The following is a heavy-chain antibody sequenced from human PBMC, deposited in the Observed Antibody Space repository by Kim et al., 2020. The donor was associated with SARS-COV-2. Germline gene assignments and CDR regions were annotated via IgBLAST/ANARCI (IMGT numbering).Heavy chain of an antibody. V-gene: IGHV3-21*01. CDR1: GFTFSSYS. Sequence: GGSLRLSCAASGFTFSSYSMNWVRQAPGKGLEWVSSISSSSSYIYYADSVKGRFTISRDNAKNSLYLQMNSLRAEDTAVYYCAREAPSSGWYIWGDYWGQGTLVTVSS. CDR2: ISSSSSYI. D-gene: IGHD6-19*01. J-gene: IGHJ4*02. CDR3: AREAPSSGWYIWGDY.